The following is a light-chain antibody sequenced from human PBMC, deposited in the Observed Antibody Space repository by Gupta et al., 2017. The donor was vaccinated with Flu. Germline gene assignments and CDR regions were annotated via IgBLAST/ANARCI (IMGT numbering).Light chain of an antibody. CDR3: MKAIKNPQS. J-gene: IGKJ2*01. Sequence: DIVMTQSPLSLPVTPGEPASIACRSSQNLLYYNGYYYLDWYLQKPGQYPQFLISLGSNRDCGGSERFSGSGSGTDGTLKISRVEDEEFGVYYCMKAIKNPQSFGQGTKLEIK. CDR2: LGS. CDR1: QNLLYYNGYYY. V-gene: IGKV2-28*01.